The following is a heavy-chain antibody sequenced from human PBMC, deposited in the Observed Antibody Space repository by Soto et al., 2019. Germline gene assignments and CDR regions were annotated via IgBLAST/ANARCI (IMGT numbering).Heavy chain of an antibody. CDR2: IQYSGNT. Sequence: SETLSLTCSVSGGSISGGSYFWSWIRQHPGKGLEWIGYIQYSGNTYYNPSLKSRVAISVDTSKNQFSLSLRSVTAADTAVFYCARGVSKMSPAYNQRPPYYFDYWGQGTLVTVSS. CDR3: ARGVSKMSPAYNQRPPYYFDY. J-gene: IGHJ4*02. V-gene: IGHV4-31*03. D-gene: IGHD1-1*01. CDR1: GGSISGGSYF.